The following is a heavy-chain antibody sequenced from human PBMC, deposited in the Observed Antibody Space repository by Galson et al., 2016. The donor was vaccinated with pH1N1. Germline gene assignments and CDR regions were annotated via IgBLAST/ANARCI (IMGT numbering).Heavy chain of an antibody. J-gene: IGHJ5*02. Sequence: SLRLSCAASGFTFSDYYMSWIRQAPGKGLEWVSNISSSGSTIYYADSVKGRLTISRDNAKNSLYLQMNSLRAEDTAVYYCAGDPPYCSGGSCPLGHWFEPWGQGTLVTVSS. CDR1: GFTFSDYY. CDR2: ISSSGSTI. CDR3: AGDPPYCSGGSCPLGHWFEP. V-gene: IGHV3-11*01. D-gene: IGHD2-15*01.